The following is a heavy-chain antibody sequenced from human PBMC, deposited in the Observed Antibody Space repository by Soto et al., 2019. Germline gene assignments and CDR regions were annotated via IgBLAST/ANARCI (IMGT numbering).Heavy chain of an antibody. Sequence: QVQLVESGGGVVQPGRSLRLSCAASGFTFSNFGMHWVRQAPGKGLEWLAVIWYDGDVKYYGDSVKGRFTISRDNSRNTLSLQMNSLRAEDTAVYYCARDGGPFAYGGQGALVTVSS. CDR2: IWYDGDVK. D-gene: IGHD2-15*01. J-gene: IGHJ4*02. V-gene: IGHV3-33*01. CDR1: GFTFSNFG. CDR3: ARDGGPFAY.